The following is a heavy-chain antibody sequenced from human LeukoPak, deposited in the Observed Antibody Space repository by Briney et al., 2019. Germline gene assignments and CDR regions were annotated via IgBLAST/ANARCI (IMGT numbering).Heavy chain of an antibody. J-gene: IGHJ3*02. CDR2: INSDGSST. CDR3: ARVTAHSRPGAFDI. CDR1: GFTFSSYS. Sequence: GGSLRLSCAVSGFTFSSYSMTWVRQAPGKGLVWVSRINSDGSSTSYADSVKGRFTISRDNAKNTLYLQMNSLRAEDTAVYYCARVTAHSRPGAFDIWGQGTMVTVSS. D-gene: IGHD3-22*01. V-gene: IGHV3-74*01.